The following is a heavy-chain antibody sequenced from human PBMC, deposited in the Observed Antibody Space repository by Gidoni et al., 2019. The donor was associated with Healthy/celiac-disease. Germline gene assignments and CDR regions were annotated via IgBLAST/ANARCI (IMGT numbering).Heavy chain of an antibody. D-gene: IGHD6-19*01. V-gene: IGHV1-3*01. Sequence: QVQLVQSGAEVKKPGASVKVSCKASGYPFTSYAMHWVRQAPGQRLEWMGWINAGNGNTKYSQKFQGRVTITRDTAASTAYMELSSLRSEDTAVYYCASGPAVAGLLDYWGQGTLVTVSS. CDR1: GYPFTSYA. J-gene: IGHJ4*02. CDR3: ASGPAVAGLLDY. CDR2: INAGNGNT.